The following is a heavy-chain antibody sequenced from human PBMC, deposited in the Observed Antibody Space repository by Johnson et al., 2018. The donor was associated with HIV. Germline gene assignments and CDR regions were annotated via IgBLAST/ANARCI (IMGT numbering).Heavy chain of an antibody. D-gene: IGHD6-19*01. J-gene: IGHJ3*02. CDR1: GFIFDDYG. Sequence: MQLVESGGGVLRPGASLRLSCEGFGFIFDDYGLNWVRQAPGKGLEWVSGINWNGGSTGYVDSVKGRFTIPRDNANNSLFLQMNSLRAEDTAVYYCARETGIAVADTSVTAFDIWGQGTVITVSS. CDR3: ARETGIAVADTSVTAFDI. CDR2: INWNGGST. V-gene: IGHV3-20*04.